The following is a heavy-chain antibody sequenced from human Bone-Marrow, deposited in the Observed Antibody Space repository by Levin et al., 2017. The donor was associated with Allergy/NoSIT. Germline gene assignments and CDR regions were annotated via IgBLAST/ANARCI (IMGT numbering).Heavy chain of an antibody. CDR2: IDWDDDK. Sequence: SGPTLVKPRQTLTLICTFSGFSLTTSGMRVSWLRQSPGKALEWLARIDWDDDKFYSTTLKTRLTISTDTSKNQVVLKIFNMDPVDTATYYCARTGGHYDFFDYWGQGVLVTVSS. J-gene: IGHJ4*02. V-gene: IGHV2-70*04. D-gene: IGHD3-16*01. CDR3: ARTGGHYDFFDY. CDR1: GFSLTTSGMR.